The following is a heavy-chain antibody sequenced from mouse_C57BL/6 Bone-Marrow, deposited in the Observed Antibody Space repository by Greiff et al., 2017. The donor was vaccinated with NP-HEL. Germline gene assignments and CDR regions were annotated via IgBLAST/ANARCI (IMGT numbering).Heavy chain of an antibody. J-gene: IGHJ1*03. CDR2: INYDGSST. D-gene: IGHD1-1*01. V-gene: IGHV5-16*01. CDR1: GFTFSDYY. Sequence: EVMLVESEGGLVQPGSSMKLSCTASGFTFSDYYMAWVRQVPEKGLEWVANINYDGSSTYYLDSLKSRFIISRDNAKNILYLQMSSLKSEDTATYYCARYYYGSIWYFDVWGTGTTVTVSS. CDR3: ARYYYGSIWYFDV.